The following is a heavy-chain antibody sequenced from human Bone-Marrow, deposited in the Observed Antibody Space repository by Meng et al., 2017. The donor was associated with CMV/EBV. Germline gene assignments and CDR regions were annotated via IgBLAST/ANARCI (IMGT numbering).Heavy chain of an antibody. CDR1: GFTFSSYG. J-gene: IGHJ6*02. CDR3: ARDRMIAVAYLPMGGMDV. CDR2: ISSNGGST. Sequence: GESLKISCAASGFTFSSYGMHWVRQAPGKGLEYVSAISSNGGSTYYADSVKGRFTISRDNSKNTLYLQMGSLRAEDTAVYYCARDRMIAVAYLPMGGMDVWGQGTTVTVSS. V-gene: IGHV3-64*02. D-gene: IGHD6-19*01.